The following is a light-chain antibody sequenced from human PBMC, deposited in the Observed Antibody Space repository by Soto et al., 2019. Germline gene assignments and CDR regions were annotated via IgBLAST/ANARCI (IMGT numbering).Light chain of an antibody. Sequence: DIQLTQSPSSLSASVGDRVTITWRASQDIENYLAWYQQRPGKVPKLLIYGATTLQPGVPSRFSGSGSGTDFTLTISSLQPEDVATYYCQNCKSAVFTFGPGTKVDTK. J-gene: IGKJ3*01. CDR2: GAT. CDR3: QNCKSAVFT. CDR1: QDIENY. V-gene: IGKV1-27*01.